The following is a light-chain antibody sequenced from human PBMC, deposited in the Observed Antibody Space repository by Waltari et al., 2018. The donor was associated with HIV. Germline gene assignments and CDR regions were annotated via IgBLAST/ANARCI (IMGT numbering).Light chain of an antibody. V-gene: IGKV2-28*01. J-gene: IGKJ2*01. CDR1: QSLLHSNGYNY. Sequence: IVLSQSPLSLPVPPGGPAPISCRATQSLLHSNGYNYLDWYLQKPGQSPPLLIYLGSNRASGVPDRFSGSGSGTDFTLKISRVEAEDVGVYYCMQALQTPYTFGQGTKLEIK. CDR2: LGS. CDR3: MQALQTPYT.